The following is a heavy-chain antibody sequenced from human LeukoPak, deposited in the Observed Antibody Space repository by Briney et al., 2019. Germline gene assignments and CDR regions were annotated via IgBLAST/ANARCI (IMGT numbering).Heavy chain of an antibody. CDR3: ARDRIGYCYYGMDV. Sequence: PGGSLRLSCAASGFTFSSYSMNWVRQAPGKGLEWVSSISSSSSYIYYADSVKGRFTISRDNAKNSLYLQMNSLRAEDTAVYYCARDRIGYCYYGMDVWGQGTTVTVSS. CDR2: ISSSSSYI. D-gene: IGHD3-16*02. J-gene: IGHJ6*02. CDR1: GFTFSSYS. V-gene: IGHV3-21*01.